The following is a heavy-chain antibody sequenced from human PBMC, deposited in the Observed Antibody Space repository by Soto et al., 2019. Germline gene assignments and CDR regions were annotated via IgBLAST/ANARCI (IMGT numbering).Heavy chain of an antibody. J-gene: IGHJ4*02. CDR2: ISSTTNYI. Sequence: WGSLRLSCAASGFTFTRYSMNLFRHSPWKWLEWVASISSTTNYIYYGESLKGRLTISRDNAKNSMYLQMNTLRAEDTAVYYCARESEDLSSNLDYWGQGTLVTVSS. V-gene: IGHV3-21*06. CDR3: ARESEDLSSNLDY. CDR1: GFTFTRYS.